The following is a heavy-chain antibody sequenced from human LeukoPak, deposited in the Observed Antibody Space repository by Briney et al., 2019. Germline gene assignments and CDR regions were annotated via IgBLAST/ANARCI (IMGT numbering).Heavy chain of an antibody. D-gene: IGHD2/OR15-2a*01. J-gene: IGHJ4*02. Sequence: PSETLSPPALSLVAPSVVTTGAGSGSPQGRDWSGLHISGIGSINYNPSLKSRVTISLDTSKNQFSLKLSSVTAADTAVYYCAGHHPRNTVDFWGQGTLVTVSS. CDR2: ISGIGSI. CDR3: AGHHPRNTVDF. V-gene: IGHV4-59*08. CDR1: VAPSVVTT.